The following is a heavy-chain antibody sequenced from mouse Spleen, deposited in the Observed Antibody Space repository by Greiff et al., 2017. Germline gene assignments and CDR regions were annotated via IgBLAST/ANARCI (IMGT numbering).Heavy chain of an antibody. D-gene: IGHD2-5*01. J-gene: IGHJ3*01. V-gene: IGHV3-6*01. CDR2: ISYDGSN. CDR3: AKSNEVFAY. CDR1: GYSITSGYY. Sequence: VQLQQSGPGLVKPSQSLSLTCSVTGYSITSGYYWKWIRQFPGNKLEWMGYISYDGSNNYNPSLKNRISITRDTSKNQFFLKLNSVTTEDTATYYCAKSNEVFAYWGQGTLVTVSA.